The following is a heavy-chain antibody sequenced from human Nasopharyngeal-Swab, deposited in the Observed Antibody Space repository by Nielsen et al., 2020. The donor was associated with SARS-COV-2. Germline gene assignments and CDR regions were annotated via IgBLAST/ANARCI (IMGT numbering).Heavy chain of an antibody. J-gene: IGHJ4*02. D-gene: IGHD5-18*01. CDR1: GFTFSSYD. CDR2: IGTAGDT. Sequence: GESLKISCAASGFTFSSYDMHWVRQATGKGLEWVSAIGTAGDTYYPGSVKGRFTISRENAKNSLYPQMNSLRAGDTAVYYCARALRKGYSYGYEFDYWGQGTLVTVSS. V-gene: IGHV3-13*01. CDR3: ARALRKGYSYGYEFDY.